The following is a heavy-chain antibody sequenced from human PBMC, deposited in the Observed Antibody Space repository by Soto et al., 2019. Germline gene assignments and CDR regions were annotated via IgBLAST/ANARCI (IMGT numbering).Heavy chain of an antibody. Sequence: SETLSLTCAVSGYSISSGYYWGWLRQPLGKGLEWIGSIYHSGSTYYNPSLKSRVTISVDTSKNQFSLKLSSVTAADTAVYYCARSGARITIFGVVIPYNWFDPWGQGTLVTVSS. CDR1: GYSISSGYY. V-gene: IGHV4-38-2*01. D-gene: IGHD3-3*01. CDR2: IYHSGST. J-gene: IGHJ5*02. CDR3: ARSGARITIFGVVIPYNWFDP.